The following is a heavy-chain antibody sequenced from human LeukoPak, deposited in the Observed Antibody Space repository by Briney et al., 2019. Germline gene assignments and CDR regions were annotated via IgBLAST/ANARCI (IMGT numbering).Heavy chain of an antibody. CDR3: ARGTVTTLFDY. D-gene: IGHD4-17*01. Sequence: SETLSLTCFVTGGSISYYYWSWIRQPAGKGLEWIGRLYTSGSTDYNPSLKSRVTMSVDTSKDQFSLKLRSVTAADTAVYYCARGTVTTLFDYWGQGTLVTVSS. CDR1: GGSISYYY. CDR2: LYTSGST. V-gene: IGHV4-4*07. J-gene: IGHJ4*02.